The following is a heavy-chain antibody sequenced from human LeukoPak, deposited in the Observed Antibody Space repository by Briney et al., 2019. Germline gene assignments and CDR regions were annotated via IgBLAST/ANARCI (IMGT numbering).Heavy chain of an antibody. D-gene: IGHD3-10*01. Sequence: GGSLRLSCEASGFTFGTFGMAWVRQSPGKGLQWVSGITGSSTWTYYAASVKGRFTVSRDNSQNTLHLQMNSLRADDTAVYNCTRDLVSSGTGCFDLWDRGTLVTVSS. V-gene: IGHV3-23*01. CDR2: ITGSSTWT. CDR1: GFTFGTFG. CDR3: TRDLVSSGTGCFDL. J-gene: IGHJ2*01.